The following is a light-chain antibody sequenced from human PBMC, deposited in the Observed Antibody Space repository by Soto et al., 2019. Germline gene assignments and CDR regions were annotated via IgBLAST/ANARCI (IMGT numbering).Light chain of an antibody. V-gene: IGKV1-6*01. J-gene: IGKJ1*01. CDR1: QDISNY. CDR2: AAS. Sequence: IQMTQSPSSLSASVGDRVTITCQASQDISNYLNWYQQKPGKAPKLLISAASRLQSGVPSRFSGRGSGTDFNLTISRLQPEDFATYYCLQDYDYTRTFGQGTKVDIK. CDR3: LQDYDYTRT.